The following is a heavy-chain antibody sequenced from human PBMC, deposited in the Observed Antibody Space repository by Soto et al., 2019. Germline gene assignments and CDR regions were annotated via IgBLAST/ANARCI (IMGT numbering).Heavy chain of an antibody. J-gene: IGHJ6*02. V-gene: IGHV3-21*01. Sequence: GGSLRLSCAASGFTFSSYSMNWVRQAPGKGLEWVSSISSSSSYIYYADSVKGRFTISRDNAKNSLYLQMNSLRAEDTAVYYCARADTQRDYYYYGMDVWGQGTTVTVSS. CDR1: GFTFSSYS. CDR3: ARADTQRDYYYYGMDV. CDR2: ISSSSSYI.